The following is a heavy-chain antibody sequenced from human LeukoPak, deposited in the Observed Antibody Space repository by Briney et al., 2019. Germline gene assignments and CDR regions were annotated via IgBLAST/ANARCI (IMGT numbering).Heavy chain of an antibody. V-gene: IGHV3-30-3*01. Sequence: QPGRSLRLSCAASGFTFSSYDMHWVRQAPGKGLEWVAVISYDGSNKYYADSVKGRFTISRDNSKNTLYLQMNSLRAEDTAVYYCARDSHSSGWYYYYYYGMDVWGQGTTVTVSS. J-gene: IGHJ6*02. D-gene: IGHD6-19*01. CDR3: ARDSHSSGWYYYYYYGMDV. CDR1: GFTFSSYD. CDR2: ISYDGSNK.